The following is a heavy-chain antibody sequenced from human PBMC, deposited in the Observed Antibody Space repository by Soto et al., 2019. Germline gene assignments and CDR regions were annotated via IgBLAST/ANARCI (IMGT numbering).Heavy chain of an antibody. CDR3: ASPVDTAMVTAVDGMDV. Sequence: QVQLVQSGAEVKKPGSSVKVSCKASGGTFSSYAISWVRQAPGQGLEWMGGIIPIFGTANYAQKFQGRVTITADDSTSTAYMELSSLRSEDTAVYYCASPVDTAMVTAVDGMDVWGQGTTVTVSS. J-gene: IGHJ6*02. CDR2: IIPIFGTA. CDR1: GGTFSSYA. V-gene: IGHV1-69*01. D-gene: IGHD5-18*01.